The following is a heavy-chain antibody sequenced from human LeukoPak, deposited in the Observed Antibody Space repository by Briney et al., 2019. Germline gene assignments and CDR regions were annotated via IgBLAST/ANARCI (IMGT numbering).Heavy chain of an antibody. Sequence: HPGGSLRLSCAASGFTFSSYEMNWVRQAPGKGLEWVSYISSSGSTIYYADSVKGRLTISRDNAKNSLYLQMNSLRAEDTAVYYCAELGLTMIGGVWGKGTTVTISS. V-gene: IGHV3-48*03. J-gene: IGHJ6*04. CDR3: AELGLTMIGGV. D-gene: IGHD3-10*02. CDR2: ISSSGSTI. CDR1: GFTFSSYE.